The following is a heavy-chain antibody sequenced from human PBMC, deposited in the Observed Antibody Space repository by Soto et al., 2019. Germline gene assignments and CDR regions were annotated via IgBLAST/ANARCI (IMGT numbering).Heavy chain of an antibody. CDR3: ARSIVVVTALDY. CDR2: INAGNGNT. J-gene: IGHJ4*02. Sequence: QVPLVQSGAEEQKPGASVKVSCKASGYTFTSYAMHWVRQAPGQRLEWMGWINAGNGNTKYSQKFQGRVTITRDPSASTAYMELSSLRSEDTAVYYCARSIVVVTALDYWGQGTLVTVSS. CDR1: GYTFTSYA. V-gene: IGHV1-3*05. D-gene: IGHD2-21*02.